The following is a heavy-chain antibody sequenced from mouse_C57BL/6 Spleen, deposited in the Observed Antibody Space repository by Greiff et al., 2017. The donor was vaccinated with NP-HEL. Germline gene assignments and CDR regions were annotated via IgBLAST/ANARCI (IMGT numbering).Heavy chain of an antibody. J-gene: IGHJ3*01. V-gene: IGHV1-53*01. Sequence: QVQLQQPGTELVKPGASVKLSCKASGYTFTSYWMHWVKQRPGQGLEWIGNINPSNGGTNYNEKFKSKATLTVDKSSSTAYMQLSSLTSEDSAFYYCARSPDYYGSSFAWFAYWGQGTLVTVSA. CDR2: INPSNGGT. CDR3: ARSPDYYGSSFAWFAY. D-gene: IGHD1-1*01. CDR1: GYTFTSYW.